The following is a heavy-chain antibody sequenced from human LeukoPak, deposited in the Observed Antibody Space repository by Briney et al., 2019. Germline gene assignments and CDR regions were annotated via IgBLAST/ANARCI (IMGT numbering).Heavy chain of an antibody. CDR1: GFTFSSYA. J-gene: IGHJ4*02. Sequence: GGSLRLSCAASGFTFSSYAMSWVRQAPGKGLEWVSAISGSGGSTYYADSVKGRFTISRDNSKNTLYLQMNNLRAEDTAVYYCAKDLAGRYSSGWYYFDYWGQGTLVTVSS. D-gene: IGHD6-19*01. V-gene: IGHV3-23*01. CDR3: AKDLAGRYSSGWYYFDY. CDR2: ISGSGGST.